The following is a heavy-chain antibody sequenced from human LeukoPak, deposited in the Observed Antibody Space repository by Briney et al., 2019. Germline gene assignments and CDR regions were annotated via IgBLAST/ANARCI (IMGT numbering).Heavy chain of an antibody. Sequence: GGSLGLSCAASGFTFSSYSMNWVRQAPGKGLEWVSSISSSSSYIYYADSVKGRFTISRDNAKNSLYLQMNSLRAEDTAVYYCARVTPSRVVAATSHAFDIWGQGTLVTVSS. CDR2: ISSSSSYI. CDR1: GFTFSSYS. V-gene: IGHV3-21*01. J-gene: IGHJ4*02. CDR3: ARVTPSRVVAATSHAFDI. D-gene: IGHD2-15*01.